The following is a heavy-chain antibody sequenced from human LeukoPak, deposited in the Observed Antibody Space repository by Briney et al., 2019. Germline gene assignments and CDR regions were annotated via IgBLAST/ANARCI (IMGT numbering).Heavy chain of an antibody. CDR2: IYPGDSDT. V-gene: IGHV5-51*01. CDR1: GYSFSNYW. D-gene: IGHD4-17*01. CDR3: ARAPTSVSNPYYFDS. Sequence: GESLKISCKGSGYSFSNYWIGWVRHMPGQGLEWMGIIYPGDSDTRYSPSFQGPVTISADKSSTTAYLQWRSLQASDTAMYYCARAPTSVSNPYYFDSWGQGTLVTVSS. J-gene: IGHJ4*02.